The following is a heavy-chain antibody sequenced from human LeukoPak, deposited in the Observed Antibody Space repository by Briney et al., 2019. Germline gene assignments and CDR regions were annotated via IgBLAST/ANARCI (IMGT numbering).Heavy chain of an antibody. CDR3: AREGITMVRGVIITTSAPRYFDY. V-gene: IGHV1-18*01. CDR1: GYTFTSYG. Sequence: ASVKVSCKASGYTFTSYGISWVRQAPGQGLEWMGWISAYNGNTNYAQKLQGRVTMTTDTSTSTAYMELSSLRSEDTAVYYCAREGITMVRGVIITTSAPRYFDYWGQGTLVTVSS. J-gene: IGHJ4*02. D-gene: IGHD3-10*01. CDR2: ISAYNGNT.